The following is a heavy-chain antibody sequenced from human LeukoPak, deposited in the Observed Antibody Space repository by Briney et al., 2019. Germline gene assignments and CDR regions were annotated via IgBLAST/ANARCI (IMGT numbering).Heavy chain of an antibody. D-gene: IGHD1-20*01. V-gene: IGHV3-48*04. CDR2: ISNGGGTI. J-gene: IGHJ4*02. Sequence: GGSLRLSCAASGFTFNDYSMNWVRQAPGKGLEWVSYISNGGGTIYYADSVRGRFTISRDNAKNSLYIQMSSLRAEDTAVYYCATISGVPEYWGQGTLVTVSS. CDR3: ATISGVPEY. CDR1: GFTFNDYS.